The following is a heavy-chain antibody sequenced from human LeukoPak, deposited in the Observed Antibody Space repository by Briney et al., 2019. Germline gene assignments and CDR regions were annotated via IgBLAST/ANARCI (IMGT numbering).Heavy chain of an antibody. J-gene: IGHJ5*02. V-gene: IGHV3-7*01. CDR2: IKQDGSEK. Sequence: GGSLRLSCAASGFTFSSYWMSWVRQAPGKGLEWVANIKQDGSEKYYVDSVKGRFTISRDNAKNSLYLQMNSLRAEDTAVYYCARAIWCGGDCYSGWFDPWGQGTLVTVS. CDR3: ARAIWCGGDCYSGWFDP. CDR1: GFTFSSYW. D-gene: IGHD2-21*02.